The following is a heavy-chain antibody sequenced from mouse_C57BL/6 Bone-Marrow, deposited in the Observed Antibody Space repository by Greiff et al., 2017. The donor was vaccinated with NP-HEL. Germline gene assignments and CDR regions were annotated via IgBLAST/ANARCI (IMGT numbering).Heavy chain of an antibody. CDR3: ARGLLWLRRRDNYAMDY. J-gene: IGHJ4*01. Sequence: QVQLQQPGAELVKPGASVKLSCKASGYTFTSYWMHWVKQRPGQGLEWIGMIHPNSGSTNYNEKFKSKATLTVDKSSSTAYMQLSSLTSEDSAVYYCARGLLWLRRRDNYAMDYWGQGTSVTVSS. CDR2: IHPNSGST. D-gene: IGHD2-2*01. CDR1: GYTFTSYW. V-gene: IGHV1-64*01.